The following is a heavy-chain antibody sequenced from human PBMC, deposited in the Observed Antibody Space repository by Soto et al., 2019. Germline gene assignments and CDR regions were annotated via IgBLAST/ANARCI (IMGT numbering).Heavy chain of an antibody. Sequence: SGGSLRLSCAASGFTFSDHYMDWVRQAPWKGLEWVGRTRNKANSYTTEYAASVKGRFTISRDDSKNSLYLQMNSLKTEDTAVYYCAVRTYYDFWSGYLFDSGYYYYYMDVWGKGTTVTVSS. J-gene: IGHJ6*03. CDR3: AVRTYYDFWSGYLFDSGYYYYYMDV. CDR1: GFTFSDHY. V-gene: IGHV3-72*01. D-gene: IGHD3-3*01. CDR2: TRNKANSYTT.